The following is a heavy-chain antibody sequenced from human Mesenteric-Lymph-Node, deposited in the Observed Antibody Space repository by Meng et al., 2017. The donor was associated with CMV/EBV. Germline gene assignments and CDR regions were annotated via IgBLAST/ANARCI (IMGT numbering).Heavy chain of an antibody. CDR1: TSGVG. CDR3: AHSQYYGSGSYYKVVVIGDY. Sequence: TSGVGVGWIRPPPGKALEWLALIYWDDDKRYRSSLKSRLTITKDTSKNQVVLTMTNMDPVDTATYYCAHSQYYGSGSYYKVVVIGDYWGQGTLVTVSS. CDR2: IYWDDDK. D-gene: IGHD3-10*01. J-gene: IGHJ4*02. V-gene: IGHV2-5*02.